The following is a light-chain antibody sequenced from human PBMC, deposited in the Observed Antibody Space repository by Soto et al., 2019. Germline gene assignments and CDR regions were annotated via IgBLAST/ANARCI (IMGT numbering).Light chain of an antibody. CDR2: AAS. V-gene: IGKV1-12*01. J-gene: IGKJ5*01. Sequence: DIQMTQSPSSVSASIGDRVTVTCRASQGISNCLAWYQQKPGKAPKFLISAASSLQSGVPSRFSGSGSRTDFTLTSSSLQPEDFATYYCRQAYSFPITFGQGTRLEIK. CDR3: RQAYSFPIT. CDR1: QGISNC.